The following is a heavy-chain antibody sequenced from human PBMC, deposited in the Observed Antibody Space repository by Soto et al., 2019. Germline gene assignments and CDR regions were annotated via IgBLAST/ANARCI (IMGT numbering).Heavy chain of an antibody. J-gene: IGHJ6*03. V-gene: IGHV3-23*01. CDR2: ISGSGGST. CDR3: ARDTEHNPTSNYYYYPYMDV. Sequence: GGSLRLSCAASGFTFSSYAMSWVRQAPGKGLEWVSAISGSGGSTYYADSVKGRFTISRDNSKNTLYLEMNSLRAEDTAVYYCARDTEHNPTSNYYYYPYMDVRGKGTTVTVSS. CDR1: GFTFSSYA. D-gene: IGHD4-4*01.